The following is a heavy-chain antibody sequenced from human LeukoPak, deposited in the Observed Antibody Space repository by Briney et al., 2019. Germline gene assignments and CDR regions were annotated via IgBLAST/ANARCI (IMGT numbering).Heavy chain of an antibody. Sequence: GGSLRLSCAASGLTFSSYAMHWVRQAPGKGLEWVSYISSSGSTIYYADSVKGRFTISRDNSKNTLYLQMNSLRAEDTAVYYCAKAGRSTGDRPGAYYYYYMDVWGKGTTVTVSS. D-gene: IGHD7-27*01. CDR3: AKAGRSTGDRPGAYYYYYMDV. V-gene: IGHV3-48*01. CDR1: GLTFSSYA. CDR2: ISSSGSTI. J-gene: IGHJ6*03.